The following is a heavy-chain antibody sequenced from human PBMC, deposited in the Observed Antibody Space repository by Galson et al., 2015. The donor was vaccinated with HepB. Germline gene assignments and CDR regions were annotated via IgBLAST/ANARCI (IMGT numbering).Heavy chain of an antibody. CDR3: ARADALRTVDY. D-gene: IGHD2-2*01. CDR2: INKDGNDK. J-gene: IGHJ4*02. CDR1: GFTFSSSW. V-gene: IGHV3-7*03. Sequence: SLRLSCAASGFTFSSSWMSWVRQAPGKGLEWVANINKDGNDKYYVDSVEGRFPVSRDNAKNSLYLQMNSLRVEDTALYYCARADALRTVDYWGQGTLITVPS.